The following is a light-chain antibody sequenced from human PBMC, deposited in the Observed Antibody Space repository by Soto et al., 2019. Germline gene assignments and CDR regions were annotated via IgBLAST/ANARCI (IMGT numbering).Light chain of an antibody. Sequence: QSALTQPRSVSGSPGQSITISYTGTSSDVGGYNYVSWYQQHPGKAPKLMISDVSERPSGVPDRFSGSKSGNTASLTISGLQAEDEADYYCCSYAGAWVFGGGTQLTVL. CDR2: DVS. J-gene: IGLJ3*02. CDR1: SSDVGGYNY. V-gene: IGLV2-11*01. CDR3: CSYAGAWV.